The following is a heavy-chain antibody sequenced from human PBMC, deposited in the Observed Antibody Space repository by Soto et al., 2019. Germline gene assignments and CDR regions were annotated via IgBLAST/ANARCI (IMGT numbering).Heavy chain of an antibody. V-gene: IGHV3-21*01. CDR2: ISSSSSYI. Sequence: GGSLRLSCAASGFTFSSYSMNWVRQAPGKGLEWVSSISSSSSYIYYADSVKGRFTISRDNAKNSLYLQMNSLRAEDTAVYYCARDQARVWFGELLVYYYGMDVWGQGTTVTVSS. CDR1: GFTFSSYS. D-gene: IGHD3-10*01. CDR3: ARDQARVWFGELLVYYYGMDV. J-gene: IGHJ6*02.